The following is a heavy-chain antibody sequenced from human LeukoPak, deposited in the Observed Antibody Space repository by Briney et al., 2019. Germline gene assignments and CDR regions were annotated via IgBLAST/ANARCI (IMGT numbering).Heavy chain of an antibody. J-gene: IGHJ6*03. Sequence: PGGSLRLSCAASGFTFSTYRMSWVRQAPGKGLEWVAYIKQDGSEKQHVDSVKGRFSISKDNAKNSLYLQMSSLRAEDTAVYYCTRVEETPTTAAIIRKYSYYYYYMDVWGKGNTVTVSS. V-gene: IGHV3-7*01. CDR3: TRVEETPTTAAIIRKYSYYYYYMDV. D-gene: IGHD1-7*01. CDR2: IKQDGSEK. CDR1: GFTFSTYR.